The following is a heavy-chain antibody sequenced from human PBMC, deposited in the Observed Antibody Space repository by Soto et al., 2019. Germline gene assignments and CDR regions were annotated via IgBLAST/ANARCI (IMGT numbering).Heavy chain of an antibody. Sequence: SEALSLTYSVSGDSISITSHFWDWIRQPPGKGLEWIGTLHYSGSPYYNPSLRSRVTISVDTSKNHFSLKLASVTAADTAVYYCARRPAYDSSGYVQFDPWGQGTLVTVSS. V-gene: IGHV4-39*02. CDR2: LHYSGSP. D-gene: IGHD3-22*01. J-gene: IGHJ5*02. CDR3: ARRPAYDSSGYVQFDP. CDR1: GDSISITSHF.